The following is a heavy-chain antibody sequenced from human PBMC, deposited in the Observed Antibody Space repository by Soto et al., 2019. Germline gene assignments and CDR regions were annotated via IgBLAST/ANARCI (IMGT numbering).Heavy chain of an antibody. D-gene: IGHD2-21*02. CDR3: ARDLDGDSYLYYYYYGMDV. V-gene: IGHV3-33*01. J-gene: IGHJ6*02. CDR1: GFTFSSYG. Sequence: QVQLVESGGGVVQPGMSLRLSCAASGFTFSSYGMHWVRQAPGKGLEWVAVIWYDGSNKYYADSVKGRFTISRDNSKNTLYLQMNSLRAEDTAVYYCARDLDGDSYLYYYYYGMDVWGQGTTVTVSS. CDR2: IWYDGSNK.